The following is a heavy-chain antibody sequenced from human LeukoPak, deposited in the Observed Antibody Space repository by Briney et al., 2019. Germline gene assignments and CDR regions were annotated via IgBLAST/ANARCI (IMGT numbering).Heavy chain of an antibody. CDR3: ARDLLYTDFWSGYYRDYYYYGMDV. D-gene: IGHD3-3*01. V-gene: IGHV1-69*13. Sequence: VASVKVSCKTSGFTFSAYGIAWVRQAPGQGLEWMGGIIPIFGTANYAQKFQGRVTITADESTSTAYMELSSLRSEDTAVYYCARDLLYTDFWSGYYRDYYYYGMDVWGQGTTVTVSS. CDR1: GFTFSAYG. J-gene: IGHJ6*02. CDR2: IIPIFGTA.